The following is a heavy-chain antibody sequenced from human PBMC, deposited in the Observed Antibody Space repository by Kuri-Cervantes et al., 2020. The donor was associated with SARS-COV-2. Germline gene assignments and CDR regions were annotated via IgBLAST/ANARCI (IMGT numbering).Heavy chain of an antibody. CDR1: GYTFTSYD. V-gene: IGHV1-69*10. J-gene: IGHJ1*01. CDR3: AKDRSSSWTFQH. D-gene: IGHD6-13*01. CDR2: IIPVLQII. Sequence: SVKVSCKASGYTFTSYDINWVRQATGQGLEWMGGIIPVLQIIKYAQRFQGRVTITADTSASTVYMDLSSLGSEDTAVYYCAKDRSSSWTFQHWGQGTLVTVSS.